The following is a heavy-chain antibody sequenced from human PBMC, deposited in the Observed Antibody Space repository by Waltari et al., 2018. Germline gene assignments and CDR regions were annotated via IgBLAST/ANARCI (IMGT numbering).Heavy chain of an antibody. V-gene: IGHV4-59*01. J-gene: IGHJ3*02. CDR2: IYYSGST. CDR1: GGSISSYY. CDR3: ARDSWRAYSSSSIAFDI. D-gene: IGHD6-6*01. Sequence: QVQLQESGPGLVKPSETLSLTCTVSGGSISSYYWSWIRQPPGKGLEWIGYIYYSGSTNYNPSLKSRVNIAVDTSKNQLSLKLSSVTAADTAVYYCARDSWRAYSSSSIAFDIWGQGTMVTVSS.